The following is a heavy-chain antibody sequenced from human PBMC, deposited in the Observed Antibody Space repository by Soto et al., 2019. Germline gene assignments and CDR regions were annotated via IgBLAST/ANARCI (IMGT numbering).Heavy chain of an antibody. J-gene: IGHJ4*02. D-gene: IGHD6-19*01. CDR1: GGSISSGGYS. CDR3: ARYRRGTGWYYLDY. V-gene: IGHV4-30-2*01. Sequence: SETLSLTCAVSGGSISSGGYSWSWIRQPPGKGLEWIGYFSHSGSTYYNPSLKSRVTISVDRSKNQFSLKLSSVTAADTAVYYCARYRRGTGWYYLDYWGQGTLVTVSS. CDR2: FSHSGST.